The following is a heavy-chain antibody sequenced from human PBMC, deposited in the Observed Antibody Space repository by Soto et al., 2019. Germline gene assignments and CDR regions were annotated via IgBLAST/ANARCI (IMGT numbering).Heavy chain of an antibody. J-gene: IGHJ2*01. CDR2: ISSSSSTI. V-gene: IGHV3-48*02. D-gene: IGHD3-22*01. CDR3: ARDLEDYYDSSGYRWYFDL. CDR1: GFTFSSYS. Sequence: EVQLVESGGGLVQPGGSLRLSCAASGFTFSSYSMNWVRQAPGKGLEWVSYISSSSSTIYYADSVKGRFTISRDNAKNSLYLQMNILRDDDTAVYYCARDLEDYYDSSGYRWYFDLWGRGTLVTVSS.